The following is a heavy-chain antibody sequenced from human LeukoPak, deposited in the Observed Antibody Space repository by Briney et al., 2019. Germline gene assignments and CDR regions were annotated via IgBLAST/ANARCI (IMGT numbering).Heavy chain of an antibody. CDR1: XXXXSXXE. J-gene: IGHJ6*02. V-gene: IGHV3-48*03. CDR2: ISSSXXNI. CDR3: SREGGGLGSCSGDTCHSPYYFGMDV. Sequence: LSXXXSXXXXSXXEXXWVRQAPGXGLEWVSYISSSXXNIYYADSVKGEFTISRHNAKISLYLQMNSLRAEDTAVYYCSREGGGLGSCSGDTCHSPYYFGMDVWGQGTTVTVSS. D-gene: IGHD2-15*01.